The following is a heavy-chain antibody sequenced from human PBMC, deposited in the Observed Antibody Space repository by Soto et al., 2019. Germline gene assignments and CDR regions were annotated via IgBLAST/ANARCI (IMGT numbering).Heavy chain of an antibody. D-gene: IGHD6-13*01. CDR1: GFTFDDYA. Sequence: GGSLRLSCAASGFTFDDYAMHWVRQAPGKGLEWVSGISWNSGSIGYADSVKGRFTISRDDAKNSLYLQMNSLRPEDTALYYCAKDQTIAAAGTGYGMDVWGQGTTVTLS. V-gene: IGHV3-9*01. CDR2: ISWNSGSI. J-gene: IGHJ6*02. CDR3: AKDQTIAAAGTGYGMDV.